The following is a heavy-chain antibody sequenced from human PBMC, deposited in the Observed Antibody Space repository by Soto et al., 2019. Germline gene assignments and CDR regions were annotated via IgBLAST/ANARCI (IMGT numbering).Heavy chain of an antibody. J-gene: IGHJ4*02. D-gene: IGHD6-13*01. CDR1: GGSSSSGGYY. CDR2: IYYSGST. V-gene: IGHV4-31*03. Sequence: TLSLTCTVSGGSSSSGGYYWSWIRQHPGKGLEWIGYIYYSGSTYYNPSLKSRVTISVDTSKNQFSLKLSSVTAADTAVYYCALVMGSSWYFDYWGQGTLVTVSS. CDR3: ALVMGSSWYFDY.